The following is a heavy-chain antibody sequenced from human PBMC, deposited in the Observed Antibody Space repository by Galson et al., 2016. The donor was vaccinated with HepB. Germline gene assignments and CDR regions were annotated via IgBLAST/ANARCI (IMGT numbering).Heavy chain of an antibody. Sequence: LRLSCAASGFTFSSYSMNWVRQAPGKGLEWVSSITSSSSYIYYADPVKGRFTISRANANNSLYLQMNSLRAEDTAVYYCARPLGATPYYYYYGRDVWGQGTTVTVSS. CDR2: ITSSSSYI. D-gene: IGHD1-26*01. CDR1: GFTFSSYS. V-gene: IGHV3-21*01. CDR3: ARPLGATPYYYYYGRDV. J-gene: IGHJ6*02.